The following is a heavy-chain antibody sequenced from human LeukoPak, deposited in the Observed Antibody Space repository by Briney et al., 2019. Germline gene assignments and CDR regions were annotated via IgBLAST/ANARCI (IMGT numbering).Heavy chain of an antibody. J-gene: IGHJ6*02. D-gene: IGHD6-13*01. V-gene: IGHV1-18*01. CDR1: GYTFTSYG. CDR3: ARDPWQQLALYYYYGMDV. CDR2: ISAYNGNT. Sequence: VKVSCKASGYTFTSYGISWVRQAPGQGLEWMGWISAYNGNTNYAQKLQGRVAMTTDTSTSTAYMELRSLRSDDTAVYYCARDPWQQLALYYYYGMDVWGQGTTVTVSS.